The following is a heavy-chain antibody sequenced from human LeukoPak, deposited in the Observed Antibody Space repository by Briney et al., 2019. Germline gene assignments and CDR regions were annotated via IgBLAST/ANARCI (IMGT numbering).Heavy chain of an antibody. CDR2: IFYSGST. V-gene: IGHV4-39*01. CDR3: ARGGDGNCSSNSCYPNGWFDP. D-gene: IGHD2-2*01. CDR1: GGSISSGTYY. J-gene: IGHJ5*02. Sequence: PSQTLSLTCTVSGGSISSGTYYWSWIRQPPGKGLEWIGSIFYSGSTNYNPSLRSRVTISVDTSKNQFSLKLSSVTAADTAVYYCARGGDGNCSSNSCYPNGWFDPWGQGTLVTVSS.